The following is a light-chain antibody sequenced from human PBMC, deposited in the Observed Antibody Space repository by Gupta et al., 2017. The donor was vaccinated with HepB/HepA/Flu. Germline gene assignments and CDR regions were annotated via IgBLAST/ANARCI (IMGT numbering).Light chain of an antibody. CDR2: DVS. J-gene: IGLJ2*01. CDR1: SSDGGGYKY. Sequence: QSALPQPASVSGSPGQSIPISCTGTSSDGGGYKYVYWYQQHPGKAPKLMIYDVSNRPSGVSNRFSGSNSGNTASLTISGLHAEDEADYYCSSYTSSSTFVVFGGGTKLTVL. V-gene: IGLV2-14*01. CDR3: SSYTSSSTFVV.